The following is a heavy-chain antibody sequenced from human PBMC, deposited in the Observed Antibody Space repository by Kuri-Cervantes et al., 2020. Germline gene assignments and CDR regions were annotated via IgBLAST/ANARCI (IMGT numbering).Heavy chain of an antibody. J-gene: IGHJ4*02. V-gene: IGHV1-69*13. CDR2: INPNSGGT. Sequence: SVKVSCKASGGTFSSYAISWVRQAPGQGLEWMGWINPNSGGTNYAQKFQGRVTITADESTSTAYMELSSLRSEDTAVYYCARAAAARTAMVTWFDYWGQGTLVTVSS. CDR1: GGTFSSYA. CDR3: ARAAAARTAMVTWFDY. D-gene: IGHD5-18*01.